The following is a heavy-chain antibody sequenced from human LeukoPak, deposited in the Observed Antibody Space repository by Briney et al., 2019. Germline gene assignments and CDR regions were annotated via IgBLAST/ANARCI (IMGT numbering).Heavy chain of an antibody. V-gene: IGHV3-21*01. D-gene: IGHD6-6*01. Sequence: PGGSLRLSCVASEFVFSSHAMIWVRQAPGKGLEWVSSISSSSSYIYYADSVKGRFTISRDNAKNSLYLQMNSLRAEDTAVYYCAKDRGGAARHTLQYWGQGTLVTVSS. CDR2: ISSSSSYI. CDR1: EFVFSSHA. J-gene: IGHJ4*02. CDR3: AKDRGGAARHTLQY.